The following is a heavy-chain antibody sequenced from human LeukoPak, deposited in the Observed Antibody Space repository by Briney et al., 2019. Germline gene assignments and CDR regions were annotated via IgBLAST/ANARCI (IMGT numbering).Heavy chain of an antibody. Sequence: HPGGSLRLSCAASGFTFSTYAITWVRQGPGKGLEWVSAIRPDGDRTYYANSVRGRFTISRDNSKDTVYLQINGLRVEDTAVYYCAREQSGTRGWYTVDYWGQATLVTVSS. CDR2: IRPDGDRT. V-gene: IGHV3-23*01. D-gene: IGHD6-19*01. CDR1: GFTFSTYA. J-gene: IGHJ4*02. CDR3: AREQSGTRGWYTVDY.